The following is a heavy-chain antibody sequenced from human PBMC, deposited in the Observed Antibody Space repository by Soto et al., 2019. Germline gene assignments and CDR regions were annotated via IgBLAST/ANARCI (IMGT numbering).Heavy chain of an antibody. CDR1: GGSISSGGYS. V-gene: IGHV4-30-2*01. J-gene: IGHJ1*01. Sequence: SETLSLTCAVSGGSISSGGYSWSWIRQPPGKGLEWIGDIYHGGSTNYNPSLKSRVTISVDKSKNQSSLKLSSVTAADTAVYYCARVSGPYSEYLQHWGQGTLVTVSS. D-gene: IGHD2-15*01. CDR2: IYHGGST. CDR3: ARVSGPYSEYLQH.